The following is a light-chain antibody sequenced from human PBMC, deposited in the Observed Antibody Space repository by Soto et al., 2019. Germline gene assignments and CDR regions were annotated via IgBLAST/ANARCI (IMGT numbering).Light chain of an antibody. CDR1: QSVRSK. CDR2: DAS. J-gene: IGKJ5*01. V-gene: IGKV3-15*01. Sequence: EIVMTQSPVTLSVSPGEGASLSCRASQSVRSKLVWYQQIPDQPPRLLMYDASTRATGIPARFSGSGSGTEFTLTISRLQSEAFAVYYCQQYNNCPITFGQGTRLEIK. CDR3: QQYNNCPIT.